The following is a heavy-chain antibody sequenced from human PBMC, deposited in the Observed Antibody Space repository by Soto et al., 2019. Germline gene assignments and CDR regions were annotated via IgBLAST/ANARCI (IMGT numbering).Heavy chain of an antibody. D-gene: IGHD5-12*01. V-gene: IGHV1-18*01. Sequence: QVQLVQSGAEVKKPGASVKVSCKASGYTFRNYAVNWVRQAPGQGLEWMGSINTYNGNTNYAQNLQDRVTLTADTSTSTAFMELRSLSSDDTAVYYCAMSPRGEMATDWGQGTLVTVSS. CDR3: AMSPRGEMATD. CDR2: INTYNGNT. J-gene: IGHJ4*02. CDR1: GYTFRNYA.